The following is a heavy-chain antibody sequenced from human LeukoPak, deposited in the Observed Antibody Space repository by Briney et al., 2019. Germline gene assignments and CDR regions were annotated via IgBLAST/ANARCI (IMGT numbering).Heavy chain of an antibody. CDR1: GDSVSSNSVT. CDR3: ARVPYYDFQADAFDI. J-gene: IGHJ3*02. Sequence: SQTLSLTCAISGDSVSSNSVTWNWIRQSPSRGLEWLGRTYYRSTWYNDYAVSVKSRITINPDTSKNQFSLQLNSVTPEDTAVYYCARVPYYDFQADAFDIWGQGTMVTVSS. D-gene: IGHD3-3*01. V-gene: IGHV6-1*01. CDR2: TYYRSTWYN.